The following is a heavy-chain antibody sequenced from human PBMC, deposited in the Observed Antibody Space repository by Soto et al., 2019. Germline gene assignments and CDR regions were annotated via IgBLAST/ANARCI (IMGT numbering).Heavy chain of an antibody. CDR2: IYDSGST. Sequence: QVQLQESGPGLVKPSETLSLTCTVSGVSISSYYWSWIRQPPGKGLEWIGYIYDSGSTNYNPSLKXXVTISVDTSKNQFSLKLSSVTAADTAVYYCARGWGFDAFDIWGQGTMVTVSS. J-gene: IGHJ3*02. D-gene: IGHD3-16*01. CDR1: GVSISSYY. V-gene: IGHV4-59*01. CDR3: ARGWGFDAFDI.